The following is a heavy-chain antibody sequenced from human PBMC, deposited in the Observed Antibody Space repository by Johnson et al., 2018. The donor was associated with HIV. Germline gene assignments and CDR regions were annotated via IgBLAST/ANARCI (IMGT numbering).Heavy chain of an antibody. CDR1: GFTFSSYW. V-gene: IGHV3-7*01. CDR2: IKQEGSEK. Sequence: VQVVESGGGLVQPGGSLRLSCAASGFTFSSYWMSWVRQAPGKGLEWVANIKQEGSEKYYTDSVKGRFTISRDNSKNTLYLQMNSLRAEDTAVYYCAKGDPVEGDVDDAFDIWGQGTMVTVSS. D-gene: IGHD2-21*01. J-gene: IGHJ3*02. CDR3: AKGDPVEGDVDDAFDI.